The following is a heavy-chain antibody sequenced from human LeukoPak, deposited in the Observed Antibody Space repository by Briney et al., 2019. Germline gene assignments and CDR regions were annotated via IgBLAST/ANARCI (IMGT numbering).Heavy chain of an antibody. J-gene: IGHJ4*02. CDR3: TSPGVGAID. CDR2: IRSKANSYAT. D-gene: IGHD1-26*01. Sequence: QPGGSLRLSCAASGFTFSGSAMHWVRQASGKGLEWVGRIRSKANSYATAYAASVKGRFTISRDDSKNTAYLQMNSLKTEDTAVYYCTSPGVGAIDWGQGTLVTVSS. V-gene: IGHV3-73*01. CDR1: GFTFSGSA.